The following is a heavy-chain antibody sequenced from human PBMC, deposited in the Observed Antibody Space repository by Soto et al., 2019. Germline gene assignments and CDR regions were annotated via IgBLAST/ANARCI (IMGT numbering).Heavy chain of an antibody. D-gene: IGHD2-21*02. CDR3: GRPQSGTYRGADRYLDSWFDP. V-gene: IGHV3-73*02. CDR1: GFSFSDSA. J-gene: IGHJ5*02. Sequence: EVQLVESGGGLVQPGGSLKLSCVASGFSFSDSAMHWVRQAPGKGLEWVGRIRPKANDYGTRYAASGRGRFTLSRDDSQNTTFLEMDGLKMEDTAVYYFGRPQSGTYRGADRYLDSWFDPWSQATMVTVSS. CDR2: IRPKANDYGT.